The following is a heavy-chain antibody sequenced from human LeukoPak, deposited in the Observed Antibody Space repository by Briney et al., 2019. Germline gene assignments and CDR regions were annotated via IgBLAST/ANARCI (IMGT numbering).Heavy chain of an antibody. CDR2: FDPEDGET. CDR3: ATVSPKRTYYDFWSGYIGRVKYYGMDV. J-gene: IGHJ6*02. Sequence: ASVKVSCKVSGYTLTELSMHWVRQAPGKGLEWMGGFDPEDGETIYAQKFQGRVTMTEDTSTDTAYMELSSLRSEDTAVYYCATVSPKRTYYDFWSGYIGRVKYYGMDVWGQGTTVTVSS. V-gene: IGHV1-24*01. CDR1: GYTLTELS. D-gene: IGHD3-3*01.